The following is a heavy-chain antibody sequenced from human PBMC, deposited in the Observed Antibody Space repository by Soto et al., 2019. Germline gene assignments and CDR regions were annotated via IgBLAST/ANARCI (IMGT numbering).Heavy chain of an antibody. CDR2: ISDSGYST. J-gene: IGHJ4*02. V-gene: IGHV3-23*01. CDR3: AKGSADGAPYYFDY. Sequence: PGGSLRLSCAASGFSFTTFAMGWVRQAPEKGLEWVSAISDSGYSTYYADSVKGRFTISRDNSKNTQNSLYLQMNNLRADDTAIYYCAKGSADGAPYYFDYWGQGTLVTVSS. CDR1: GFSFTTFA. D-gene: IGHD6-13*01.